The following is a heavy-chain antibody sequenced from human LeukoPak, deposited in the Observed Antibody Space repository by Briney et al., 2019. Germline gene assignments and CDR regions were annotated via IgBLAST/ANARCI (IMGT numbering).Heavy chain of an antibody. CDR2: ISGSGGST. J-gene: IGHJ4*02. V-gene: IGHV3-23*01. Sequence: GSLVLSCAASGFTFSSYAMSWVRQAPGKGLEGVSAISGSGGSTYYADSVKGRFTISRDNSKNTLYLQMNSLRAEDTAVYYCAKHYGGNVRDARGQDYWGQGTLVTVSS. CDR1: GFTFSSYA. CDR3: AKHYGGNVRDARGQDY. D-gene: IGHD4-23*01.